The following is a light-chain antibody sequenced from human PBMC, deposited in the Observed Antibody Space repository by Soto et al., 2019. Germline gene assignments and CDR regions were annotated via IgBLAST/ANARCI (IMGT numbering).Light chain of an antibody. V-gene: IGLV2-18*02. Sequence: QSVLTQPPSVSGAPGQSVTISCTGTSSDVGGYNRVSWYRQPPGTAPKLMIYEVSSRSSGVPDRFSGSKSGNTASLTISGLQAVDEADCYCSSYTSSSTYVFGTGTKVTVL. J-gene: IGLJ1*01. CDR2: EVS. CDR3: SSYTSSSTYV. CDR1: SSDVGGYNR.